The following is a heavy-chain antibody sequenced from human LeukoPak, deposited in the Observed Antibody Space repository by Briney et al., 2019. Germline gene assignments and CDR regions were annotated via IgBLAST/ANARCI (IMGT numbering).Heavy chain of an antibody. CDR2: ISWDGGST. J-gene: IGHJ4*02. CDR3: ARDRKSSYGYPRLDY. CDR1: GFTLDDYA. V-gene: IGHV3-43D*03. Sequence: RGSLRLSCVASGFTLDDYAMHWVRQAPGKGLEWVSLISWDGGSTYYADSVKGRFTISRDNSKNSLYLQMNSPRAEDTAVYYCARDRKSSYGYPRLDYWGQGTLVTVSS. D-gene: IGHD5-18*01.